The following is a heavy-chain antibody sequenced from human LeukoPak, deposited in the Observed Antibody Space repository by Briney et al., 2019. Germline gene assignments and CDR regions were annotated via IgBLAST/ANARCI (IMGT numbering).Heavy chain of an antibody. V-gene: IGHV3-9*01. CDR1: GFTFDAYA. CDR2: ISWNSNTI. D-gene: IGHD3-22*01. CDR3: AKDRDPRYNDRSGFYYGYFDY. J-gene: IGHJ4*02. Sequence: GRSLRLSCVASGFTFDAYAMHWVRQAPGKGLEWVSSISWNSNTIGYADSVKGRFTISRDNAKNSLYLQMNSLRAEDTALYYCAKDRDPRYNDRSGFYYGYFDYWGQGTLVTVSS.